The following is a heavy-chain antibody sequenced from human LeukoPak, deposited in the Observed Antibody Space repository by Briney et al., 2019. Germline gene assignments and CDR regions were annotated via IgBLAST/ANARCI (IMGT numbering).Heavy chain of an antibody. D-gene: IGHD3-10*01. V-gene: IGHV4-38-2*01. CDR1: GYSIYSNFY. J-gene: IGHJ4*02. CDR3: ARHDSSGSSGTYYSVDY. Sequence: SETLSLTCAVSGYSIYSNFYWGWIRQPPGKGLEWIGSIYHSGSSYYNPSLKSRVTISMDTSNNQFSLKPTSVTAADTAIYYCARHDSSGSSGTYYSVDYWGQGTLVTVFS. CDR2: IYHSGSS.